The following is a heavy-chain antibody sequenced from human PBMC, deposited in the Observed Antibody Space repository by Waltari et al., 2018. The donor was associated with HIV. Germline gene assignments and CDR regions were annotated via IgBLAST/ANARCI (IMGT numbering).Heavy chain of an antibody. D-gene: IGHD2-21*02. J-gene: IGHJ6*02. CDR2: IYSGGST. Sequence: GESGGGLVQPGGSLRLSCAASGFTVSSNYMSWVRQAPGKGLEWVSVIYSGGSTYYADSVKGRFTISRDNSKNTLYLQMNSLRAEDTAVYYCASIAYCGGDCYPRGMDVWGQGTTVTVSS. CDR1: GFTVSSNY. V-gene: IGHV3-66*01. CDR3: ASIAYCGGDCYPRGMDV.